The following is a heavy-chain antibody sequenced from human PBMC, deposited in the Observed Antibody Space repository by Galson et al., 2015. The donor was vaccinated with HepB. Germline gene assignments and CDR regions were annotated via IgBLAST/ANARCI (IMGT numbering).Heavy chain of an antibody. CDR3: AREPPSLYYDKGVGLDY. CDR1: GFIFSTYW. CDR2: IDSDGTRA. D-gene: IGHD3-22*01. V-gene: IGHV3-74*01. Sequence: SLRLSCAGSGFIFSTYWMHWVRQAPGKELVWVSRIDSDGTRAIYADSVKGRVTISRDNAQNTVYLQMDSLRPEDTAVYYCAREPPSLYYDKGVGLDYWGQGTLVSVSS. J-gene: IGHJ4*02.